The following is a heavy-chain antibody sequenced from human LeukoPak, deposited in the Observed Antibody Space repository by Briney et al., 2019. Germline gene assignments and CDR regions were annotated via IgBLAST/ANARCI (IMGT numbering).Heavy chain of an antibody. V-gene: IGHV4-34*01. J-gene: IGHJ4*02. CDR3: ARSQGSMVRGVPLDY. CDR1: GGSFSGYY. Sequence: SETLSLTCAVYGGSFSGYYWSWIRQPPGKGLEWIGEINHSGSTNYNPSLKSRVTISVDTSKNQFSLKLSSVTAADTAVYYCARSQGSMVRGVPLDYWGQGTLVTVSS. CDR2: INHSGST. D-gene: IGHD3-10*01.